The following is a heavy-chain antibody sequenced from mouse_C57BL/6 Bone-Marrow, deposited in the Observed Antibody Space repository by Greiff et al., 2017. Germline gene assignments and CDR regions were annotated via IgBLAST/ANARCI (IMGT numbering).Heavy chain of an antibody. Sequence: VQLVESGAELVRPGTSVKVSCKASGYAFTNYLIEWVKQRPGQGLEWIGVINPGSGGTNYNEKFKGKATLTADKSSSTAYMQLSSLTSEDSAVYFCARSLLPYFDYWGQGTTLTVSS. CDR2: INPGSGGT. J-gene: IGHJ2*01. CDR3: ARSLLPYFDY. V-gene: IGHV1-54*01. D-gene: IGHD1-1*01. CDR1: GYAFTNYL.